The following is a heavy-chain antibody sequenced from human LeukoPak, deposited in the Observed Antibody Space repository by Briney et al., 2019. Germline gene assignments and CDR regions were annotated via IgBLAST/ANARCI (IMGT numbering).Heavy chain of an antibody. Sequence: PGGSLRLSCAASGFTFSSYAMSWVRQAPGKGLEWVSAISGSGGSTYYADSVKGRFTISRDNSKNTLYLQMNSLRAEDTAVCYCAKDPRGLLGGNDYWGQGTLVTVSS. V-gene: IGHV3-23*01. CDR1: GFTFSSYA. D-gene: IGHD1-26*01. CDR3: AKDPRGLLGGNDY. J-gene: IGHJ4*02. CDR2: ISGSGGST.